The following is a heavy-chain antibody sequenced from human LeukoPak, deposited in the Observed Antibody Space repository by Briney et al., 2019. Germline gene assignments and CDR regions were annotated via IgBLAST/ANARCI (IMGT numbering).Heavy chain of an antibody. CDR1: GYSFTDKY. V-gene: IGHV1-2*02. D-gene: IGHD1-20*01. CDR3: ARGGITGTPFSY. CDR2: INPNSGGT. Sequence: ASVKVSCKASGYSFTDKYMHWVRQAPGQGLEWMGWINPNSGGTNYAQKFQGRVTITADKSTSTAYMELSSLRSEDTAVYYCARGGITGTPFSYWGQGTLVTVSS. J-gene: IGHJ4*02.